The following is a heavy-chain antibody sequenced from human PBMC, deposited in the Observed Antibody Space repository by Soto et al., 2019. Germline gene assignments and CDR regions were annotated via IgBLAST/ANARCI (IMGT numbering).Heavy chain of an antibody. Sequence: PGGSLRLSCAASGFTVSSNYMSWVRQAPGKGLEWVSVIYSGGSTYYADSVKGRFTISRDNSKNTLYLQMNSLRAEDTAVYYCARALFIVYMDVWGKGTTVTVSS. CDR3: ARALFIVYMDV. D-gene: IGHD1-26*01. V-gene: IGHV3-66*01. CDR2: IYSGGST. J-gene: IGHJ6*03. CDR1: GFTVSSNY.